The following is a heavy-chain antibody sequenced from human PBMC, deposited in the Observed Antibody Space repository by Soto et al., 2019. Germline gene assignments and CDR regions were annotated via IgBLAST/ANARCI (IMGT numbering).Heavy chain of an antibody. J-gene: IGHJ1*01. CDR2: IYSGGST. CDR1: GFTVSSNY. CDR3: ARDRVQSGYPEHCQP. D-gene: IGHD3-22*01. Sequence: EVQLVESGGGLIQPGGSLRLSCAASGFTVSSNYMSWVRQAPGKGLEWVSVIYSGGSTYYADSVKGRFTISRDNSKNTMYLQMNSLRAEDTAVYYCARDRVQSGYPEHCQPWGQGTLVTVCS. V-gene: IGHV3-53*01.